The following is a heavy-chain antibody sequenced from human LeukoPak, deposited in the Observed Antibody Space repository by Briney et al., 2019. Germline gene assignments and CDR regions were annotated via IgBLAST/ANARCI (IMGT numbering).Heavy chain of an antibody. V-gene: IGHV1-69*04. Sequence: GASVKVSCKASGGTFSSYAISWVRQAPGQGLEWMGRIIPILGIANYAQKFQGRVTITADKSTSTAYMELSSLRSEDTAVYSCARRDGYDAFDIWGQGTMVIVSS. CDR1: GGTFSSYA. D-gene: IGHD5-12*01. CDR3: ARRDGYDAFDI. J-gene: IGHJ3*02. CDR2: IIPILGIA.